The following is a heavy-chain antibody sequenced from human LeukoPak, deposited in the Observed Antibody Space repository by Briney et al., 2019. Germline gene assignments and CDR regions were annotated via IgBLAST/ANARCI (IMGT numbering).Heavy chain of an antibody. D-gene: IGHD1-26*01. CDR3: ARDFGYSYDY. CDR1: GFTFSSYE. V-gene: IGHV3-48*03. Sequence: GGSLRLSCAASGFTFSSYEMNSVRQAPGKGLECVSYISSGGSAIYYADSVKGRFTISRDNAKNSLYLQMNSLRAEDTAVYYCARDFGYSYDYWGQGTLVTVSS. CDR2: ISSGGSAI. J-gene: IGHJ4*02.